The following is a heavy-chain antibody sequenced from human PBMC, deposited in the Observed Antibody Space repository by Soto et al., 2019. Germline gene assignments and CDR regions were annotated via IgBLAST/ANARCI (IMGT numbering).Heavy chain of an antibody. V-gene: IGHV4-34*01. CDR1: GGSFSGYY. CDR3: ARGFGQKPYYYYGMDI. D-gene: IGHD3-10*01. Sequence: SETLSLTCAAYGGSFSGYYWSWIRQPPGKGLECIGEINHSGSTNYNPSLKSRVTISVDTSKHQFSLKLSSVTAADTAVYYCARGFGQKPYYYYGMDIWGQGTTVTVSS. CDR2: INHSGST. J-gene: IGHJ6*02.